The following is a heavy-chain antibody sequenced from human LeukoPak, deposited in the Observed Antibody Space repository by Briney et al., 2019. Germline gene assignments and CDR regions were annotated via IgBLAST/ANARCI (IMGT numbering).Heavy chain of an antibody. D-gene: IGHD3-3*01. CDR3: SRDVLLFLEWQSWGSCFDP. V-gene: IGHV4-39*01. CDR1: GGSISSSSYY. J-gene: IGHJ5*02. Sequence: SETLSLTCTVSGGSISSSSYYWGWIRQPPGKGLEWIGSIYYSGSTYYNPSLKSRVTISVNTSKYQFFPKLSSVTVADTAVYYCSRDVLLFLEWQSWGSCFDPWGQGTLVTVSS. CDR2: IYYSGST.